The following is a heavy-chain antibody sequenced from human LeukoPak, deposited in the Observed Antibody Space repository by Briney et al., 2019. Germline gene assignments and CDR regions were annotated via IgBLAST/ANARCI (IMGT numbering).Heavy chain of an antibody. Sequence: SETLSLTCTVSGGSISSGSYYWGWIRQPPGKGLEWIGSIDYSGSTYYNPSLKSRVTISVDTSKNQFSLKLSSVTAADTAVYYCARLWGTSSWYLSGMYFDYWGQGTLVTVFS. J-gene: IGHJ4*02. CDR1: GGSISSGSYY. CDR2: IDYSGST. CDR3: ARLWGTSSWYLSGMYFDY. V-gene: IGHV4-39*07. D-gene: IGHD6-13*01.